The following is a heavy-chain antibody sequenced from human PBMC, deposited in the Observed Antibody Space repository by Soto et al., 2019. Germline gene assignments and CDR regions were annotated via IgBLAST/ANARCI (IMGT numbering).Heavy chain of an antibody. Sequence: GGSLRLSCAASGITFSSYAMSWVRQAPGKGLEWVSAISGSGGSTYYADSVKGRFTISRDNSKNTLYLQMNSLGAEDTAVYYCAKDFVPVPVATPGWFDPWGQGTLVTVSS. CDR2: ISGSGGST. J-gene: IGHJ5*02. CDR3: AKDFVPVPVATPGWFDP. V-gene: IGHV3-23*01. D-gene: IGHD2-2*02. CDR1: GITFSSYA.